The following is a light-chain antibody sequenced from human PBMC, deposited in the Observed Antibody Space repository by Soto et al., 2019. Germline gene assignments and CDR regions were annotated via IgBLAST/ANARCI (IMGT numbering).Light chain of an antibody. CDR3: ATWDSSLSAAV. CDR1: SSDVGGYNY. J-gene: IGLJ7*01. CDR2: EVT. V-gene: IGLV2-8*01. Sequence: QSALTQPPSASGSPGQSVTISCTGASSDVGGYNYVSWCQQHPGKAPKLMIYEVTKRPSGVPDRFSGSKSGNTASLTVSGLQAEDEADYFCATWDSSLSAAVFGGGTQLTVL.